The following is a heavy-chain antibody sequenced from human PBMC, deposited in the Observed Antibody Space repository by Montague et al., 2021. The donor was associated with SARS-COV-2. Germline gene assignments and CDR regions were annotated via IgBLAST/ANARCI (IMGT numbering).Heavy chain of an antibody. V-gene: IGHV5-10-1*01. J-gene: IGHJ3*02. D-gene: IGHD5-24*01. CDR3: ARSRSGYNHHDAFDI. Sequence: QSGAEVKKPGESLRISCTGSGYSFTSYWISWVRQMPGKVLEWMGRLDPSDSYTTYSPSFQAHVTISADKSISTAYLQWSSLQASDTAMYYCARSRSGYNHHDAFDIWGQGTMVTVSS. CDR1: GYSFTSYW. CDR2: LDPSDSYT.